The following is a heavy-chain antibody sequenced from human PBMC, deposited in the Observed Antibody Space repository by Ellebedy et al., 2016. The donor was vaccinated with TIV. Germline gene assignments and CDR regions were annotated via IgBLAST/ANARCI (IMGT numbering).Heavy chain of an antibody. Sequence: MPSETLSLTCAVSGGSISSTNWWSWVRQTPGKGLEWIGQVLHTGRTNYNPTLKSRVTISLDKSKNQFSLKLSSVTAADRAVYYCARGLGIARYWGQGTLVTVSS. J-gene: IGHJ4*02. D-gene: IGHD6-13*01. V-gene: IGHV4-4*02. CDR2: VLHTGRT. CDR3: ARGLGIARY. CDR1: GGSISSTNW.